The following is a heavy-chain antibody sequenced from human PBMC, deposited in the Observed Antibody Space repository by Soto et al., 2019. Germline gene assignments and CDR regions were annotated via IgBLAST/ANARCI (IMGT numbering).Heavy chain of an antibody. V-gene: IGHV1-18*01. CDR1: GYTYTSYG. J-gene: IGHJ6*02. CDR2: ISAYNGNT. Sequence: GASVKVTCKASGYTYTSYGISWVRQAPGQGLEWMGWISAYNGNTNYAQKLQGRVTMTTDTSTSTAYMELRSLGSEDTAVYYCARFYYDSSGYLPSPYYYYYCMDVWGQGTTVTVSS. D-gene: IGHD3-22*01. CDR3: ARFYYDSSGYLPSPYYYYYCMDV.